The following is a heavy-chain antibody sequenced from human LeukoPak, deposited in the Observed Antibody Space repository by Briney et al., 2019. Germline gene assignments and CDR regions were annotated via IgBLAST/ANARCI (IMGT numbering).Heavy chain of an antibody. Sequence: SVKVSCKASGGTFSSYAISWVRQAPGQGLEWMGRIIPIFGTANYAQKFQGRVTITTDESASTAYMELSSLRSEDTAVYYCARAYYYDSSGYPAFDIWGQGTMVTVSS. CDR3: ARAYYYDSSGYPAFDI. J-gene: IGHJ3*02. CDR1: GGTFSSYA. D-gene: IGHD3-22*01. V-gene: IGHV1-69*05. CDR2: IIPIFGTA.